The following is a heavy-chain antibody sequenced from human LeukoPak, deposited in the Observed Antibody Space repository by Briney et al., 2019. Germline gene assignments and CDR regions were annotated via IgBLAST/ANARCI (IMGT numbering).Heavy chain of an antibody. CDR3: AREAEEAFDI. CDR1: GFTLRSYS. V-gene: IGHV3-21*01. D-gene: IGHD1-14*01. J-gene: IGHJ3*02. CDR2: ISDSDNSM. Sequence: GGSLRLSCAASGFTLRSYSMNWVRQAPGKGLEWVSSISDSDNSMYYANSVKGRFTMSRDNTKNSLYLQMNSLRAEDTAVYYCAREAEEAFDIWGQGTMVTVSS.